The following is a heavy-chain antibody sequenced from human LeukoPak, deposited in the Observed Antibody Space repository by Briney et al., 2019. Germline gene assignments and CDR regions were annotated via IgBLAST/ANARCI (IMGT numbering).Heavy chain of an antibody. J-gene: IGHJ2*01. V-gene: IGHV3-20*04. CDR1: GFTFSSYE. Sequence: GGSLRLSCAASGFTFSSYEMNWVRQAPRKGLEWVSTITWNGANTGYADSVKGRFTISRDNAKSSLSLQMNSLSPEDTAFYYCARSSTTMTTRYFDLWGRGTLVTVSS. CDR3: ARSSTTMTTRYFDL. D-gene: IGHD4-17*01. CDR2: ITWNGANT.